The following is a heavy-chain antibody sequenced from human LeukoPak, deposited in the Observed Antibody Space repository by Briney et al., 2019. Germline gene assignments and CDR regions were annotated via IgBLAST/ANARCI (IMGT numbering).Heavy chain of an antibody. Sequence: PGGSLRLSCSASGFTFNNYAMNWVRQAPGKGLEYVSGINTNGGSTQYADSVKGRFTLSRDNSKNTLYLQMNSLRAEDTAVYYCARDLDGYRSGNGAWGQGTLVTVSS. CDR3: ARDLDGYRSGNGA. CDR2: INTNGGST. CDR1: GFTFNNYA. D-gene: IGHD5-12*01. V-gene: IGHV3-64*04. J-gene: IGHJ5*02.